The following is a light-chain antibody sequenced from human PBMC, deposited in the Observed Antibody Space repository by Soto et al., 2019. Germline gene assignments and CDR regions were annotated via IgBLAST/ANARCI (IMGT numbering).Light chain of an antibody. CDR1: RSNIGSNY. Sequence: QSVLTQPPSASGTPGQRVTISCSGSRSNIGSNYVYWYQQLPGTAPKLLIYRNNQRPSGVPERFSGSKSGTSASLAISGLRSEDEADYYCAAWDDSLSGPVFGGGTKVTVL. CDR3: AAWDDSLSGPV. V-gene: IGLV1-47*01. CDR2: RNN. J-gene: IGLJ2*01.